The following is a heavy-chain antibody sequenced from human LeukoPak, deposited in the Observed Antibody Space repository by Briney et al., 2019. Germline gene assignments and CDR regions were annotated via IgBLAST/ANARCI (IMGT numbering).Heavy chain of an antibody. J-gene: IGHJ4*02. CDR1: GFTFSSYS. CDR2: ISSSSSYI. V-gene: IGHV3-21*01. CDR3: ARETYSGYETDDY. D-gene: IGHD5-12*01. Sequence: GGSLRLSCAASGFTFSSYSMNWVRQAPGKGLEWVSSISSSSSYIYYADSVKGRFTISRDNAKNSLYLQMNSLRAEDTAVYYCARETYSGYETDDYWGQGTLVTVSS.